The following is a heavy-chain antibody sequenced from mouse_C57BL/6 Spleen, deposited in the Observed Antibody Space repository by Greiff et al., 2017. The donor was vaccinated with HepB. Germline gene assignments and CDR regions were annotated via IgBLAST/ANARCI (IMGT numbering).Heavy chain of an antibody. J-gene: IGHJ3*01. V-gene: IGHV5-4*01. CDR1: GFTFSSYA. CDR3: AREAYYSNYGEY. Sequence: DVKLVESGGGLVKPGGSLKLSCAASGFTFSSYAMSWVRQTPEKRLEWVATISDGGSYTYYPDNVKGRFTISRDNAKNNLYLQMSHLKSEDTAMYYCAREAYYSNYGEYWGQGTLVTVSA. D-gene: IGHD2-5*01. CDR2: ISDGGSYT.